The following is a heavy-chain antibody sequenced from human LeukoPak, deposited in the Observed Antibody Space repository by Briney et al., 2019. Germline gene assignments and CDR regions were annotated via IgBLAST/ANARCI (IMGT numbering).Heavy chain of an antibody. CDR3: ARVGTYGSGSYLSWLDY. CDR2: IYYSGST. CDR1: GGSISSYY. J-gene: IGHJ4*02. D-gene: IGHD3-10*01. Sequence: SETLSLTCSVSGGSISSYYWSWIRQPPGKGLEWIGYIYYSGSTNYNPSLKSRVTISVDTSKNQFSLKLSSVTAADTAVYYCARVGTYGSGSYLSWLDYWGQGTLVTVSS. V-gene: IGHV4-59*01.